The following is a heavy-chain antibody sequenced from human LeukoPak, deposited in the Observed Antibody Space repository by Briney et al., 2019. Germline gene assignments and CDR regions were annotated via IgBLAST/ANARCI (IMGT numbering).Heavy chain of an antibody. CDR1: GFTFSNAW. CDR2: IKSKTDGGTT. V-gene: IGHV3-15*01. Sequence: PGGSLRLSCAASGFTFSNAWMSWVRQAPGKGLEWVGRIKSKTDGGTTDYAAPVKGRFTISRDDSKNTLYLQMNSLKTEDTAVYYCTTNLHYGSGSYQYYYYYMDVWGKGTTVTVSS. J-gene: IGHJ6*03. CDR3: TTNLHYGSGSYQYYYYYMDV. D-gene: IGHD3-10*01.